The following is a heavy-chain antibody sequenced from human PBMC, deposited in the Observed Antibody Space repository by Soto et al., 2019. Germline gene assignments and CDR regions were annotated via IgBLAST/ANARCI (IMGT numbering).Heavy chain of an antibody. D-gene: IGHD2-8*01. Sequence: ASVKVSCKASGYTFTGYYMHWVRQAPGQGLEWMGWINPNSGGTNYAQKFQGRVTMTRDTSISTAYMELSRLRSDDTAVYYCARGDIVLMVYAMGSMYNWFDPWGQGIMVTVSS. V-gene: IGHV1-2*02. J-gene: IGHJ5*02. CDR2: INPNSGGT. CDR3: ARGDIVLMVYAMGSMYNWFDP. CDR1: GYTFTGYY.